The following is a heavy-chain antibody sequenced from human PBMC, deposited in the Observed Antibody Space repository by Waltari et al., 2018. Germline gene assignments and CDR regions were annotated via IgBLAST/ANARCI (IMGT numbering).Heavy chain of an antibody. CDR3: AREIAVTGQYYFDY. V-gene: IGHV3-74*01. Sequence: EVQLVESGGDSVQPGGSLRLSSAVSGFTFISYWMHWVRQDPGKGLVWVSRINRDGSTTTYADSVKGRFTISRDNAKNTLYLQMNSLRAEDTAVYYCAREIAVTGQYYFDYWGQGTLVTVSS. CDR2: INRDGSTT. D-gene: IGHD6-13*01. J-gene: IGHJ4*02. CDR1: GFTFISYW.